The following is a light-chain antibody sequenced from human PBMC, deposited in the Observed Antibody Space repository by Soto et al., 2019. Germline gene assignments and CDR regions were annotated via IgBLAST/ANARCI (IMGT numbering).Light chain of an antibody. CDR1: QSVGGN. Sequence: TVLTQSPVTLSLSPGERATLSCRASQSVGGNVAWYQQKPGQAPKLLISGASSRAPGIPDRFSGSGSGADFTRSISRLEPEDFALYYCQHYAAALITFGQGTRLDI. CDR3: QHYAAALIT. V-gene: IGKV3-20*01. CDR2: GAS. J-gene: IGKJ5*01.